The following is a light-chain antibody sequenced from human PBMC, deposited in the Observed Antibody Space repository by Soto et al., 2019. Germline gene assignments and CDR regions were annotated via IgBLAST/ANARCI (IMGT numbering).Light chain of an antibody. CDR3: QRYNYY. V-gene: IGKV1-5*03. Sequence: DMQMTQSPSTLSASVGDRVTITCRANQTINDWLAWYQQKPGKAPKLLIYGAYNLQTGVPSRFSGSGSGTEFTLTISSLQPHDFATYYCQRYNYYFGGGTKVDFK. CDR2: GAY. CDR1: QTINDW. J-gene: IGKJ4*01.